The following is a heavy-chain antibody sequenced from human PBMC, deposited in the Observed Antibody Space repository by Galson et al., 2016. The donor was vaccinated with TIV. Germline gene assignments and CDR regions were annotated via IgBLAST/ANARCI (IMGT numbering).Heavy chain of an antibody. CDR1: GYTFTNYY. Sequence: SVKVSCKASGYTFTNYYMHWVRQAPGQGLEWMGIINPNGGNRVYAEKFQGRVTLTSDTSTSMAYMDLSNLRSADTAVYYRARWRSTLGVTGFDLWGQGTLVTVSS. CDR2: INPNGGNR. CDR3: ARWRSTLGVTGFDL. J-gene: IGHJ4*02. V-gene: IGHV1-46*03. D-gene: IGHD3-10*01.